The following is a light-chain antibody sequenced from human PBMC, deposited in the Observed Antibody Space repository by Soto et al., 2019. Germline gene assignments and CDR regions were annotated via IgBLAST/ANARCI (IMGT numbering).Light chain of an antibody. Sequence: EIVLTQSPGTLSLSPGERATLSCRASQSVSSSYLAWYQQKPGQAPRLLIYGASSRATGIPDKFSGSWSGTDFTLTISRVEPEDFAVYYCQQYGPSRTFGQGTKVEIK. CDR1: QSVSSSY. CDR2: GAS. J-gene: IGKJ1*01. V-gene: IGKV3-20*01. CDR3: QQYGPSRT.